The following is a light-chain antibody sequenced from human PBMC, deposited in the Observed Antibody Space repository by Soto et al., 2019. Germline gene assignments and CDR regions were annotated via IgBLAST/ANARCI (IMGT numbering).Light chain of an antibody. CDR1: QSVSSN. CDR3: QQYVSSPCA. CDR2: GAS. V-gene: IGKV3-20*01. J-gene: IGKJ1*01. Sequence: EIVLTQSPATLSLSPGERATLSCRASQSVSSNLAWYQQKPGQAPRLLIDGASSRATGIPDRFSGSGSGTDFTLTISRLEDEDFAVYYCQQYVSSPCAFGPGTKVDIK.